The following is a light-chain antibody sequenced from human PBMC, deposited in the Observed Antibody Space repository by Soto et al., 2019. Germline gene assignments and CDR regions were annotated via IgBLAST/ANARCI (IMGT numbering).Light chain of an antibody. CDR2: EVT. CDR1: SSDVGDYNH. CDR3: NLYTSSNTYV. J-gene: IGLJ1*01. V-gene: IGLV2-18*01. Sequence: QSVLTQPPSVSGSPGQSVTISCTGTSSDVGDYNHVSWYQQSPGTVPKLLIYEVTSRPSGVPDRFSGSKSGNTASLTISGLQAEDEADYYCNLYTSSNTYVFGTGTKLTVL.